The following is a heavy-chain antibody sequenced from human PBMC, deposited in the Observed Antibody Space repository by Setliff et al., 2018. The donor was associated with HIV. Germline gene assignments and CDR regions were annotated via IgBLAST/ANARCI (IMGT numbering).Heavy chain of an antibody. V-gene: IGHV1-8*02. CDR1: GYTFTSYD. Sequence: ASVKVSCKASGYTFTSYDINWVRQATGQGLEWLGWLNPNSGNTGYAQKFQGRITLTRNSSINTAYMDLSSLRPEDTAVYYCARDQTGVAAAAFGGGSAWSDEGFDIWGQGTMVTVSS. CDR2: LNPNSGNT. CDR3: ARDQTGVAAAAFGGGSAWSDEGFDI. D-gene: IGHD6-13*01. J-gene: IGHJ3*02.